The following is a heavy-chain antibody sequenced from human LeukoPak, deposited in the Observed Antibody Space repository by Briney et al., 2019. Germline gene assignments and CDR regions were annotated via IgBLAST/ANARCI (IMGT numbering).Heavy chain of an antibody. CDR1: GVSFSGYY. CDR2: INHSGST. Sequence: SETLSLTFAVYGVSFSGYYWSWIRQPPGKGLEWIGEINHSGSTNYNPSLKSRVTISVDTSKNQFSLKLSSVTAADTAVYYCASLPGIAARPYYYYYYMDVWGKGTTVTVSS. CDR3: ASLPGIAARPYYYYYYMDV. D-gene: IGHD6-6*01. V-gene: IGHV4-34*01. J-gene: IGHJ6*03.